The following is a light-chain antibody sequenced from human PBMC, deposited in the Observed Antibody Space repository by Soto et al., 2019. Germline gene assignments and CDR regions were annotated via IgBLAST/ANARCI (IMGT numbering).Light chain of an antibody. CDR1: QSISSY. Sequence: DIQMTQSPSSLSASVGDRVTITCRASQSISSYLNWYQQKPGKAPKLLIYAASSLQSGVPSTFSGSGSGTDFTLTIRSLQPEDFATYYCQQSYSTPPYTFGQGTKLEIK. CDR2: AAS. J-gene: IGKJ2*01. V-gene: IGKV1-39*01. CDR3: QQSYSTPPYT.